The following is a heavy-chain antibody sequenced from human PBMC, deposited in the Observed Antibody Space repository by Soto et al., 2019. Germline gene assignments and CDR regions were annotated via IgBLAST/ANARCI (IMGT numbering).Heavy chain of an antibody. Sequence: ASVKVSCKASGYTFTSYGISWVRQAPGQGLEWMGWISAYNGNTNYAQKLQGRVTMTTDTSTSTAYMELRSLRSDDTAVYYCALGDYDSSGYYYVSDYYYYGMDVWGQGTTVTVSS. D-gene: IGHD3-22*01. J-gene: IGHJ6*02. CDR2: ISAYNGNT. CDR3: ALGDYDSSGYYYVSDYYYYGMDV. V-gene: IGHV1-18*04. CDR1: GYTFTSYG.